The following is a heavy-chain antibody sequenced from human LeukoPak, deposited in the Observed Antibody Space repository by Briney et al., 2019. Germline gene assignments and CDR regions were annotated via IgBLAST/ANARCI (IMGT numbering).Heavy chain of an antibody. CDR1: GYTFSNYG. J-gene: IGHJ4*02. CDR2: ISAYNGNT. D-gene: IGHD3-10*01. V-gene: IGHV1-18*01. CDR3: ASGQDGWFGGPHFLDY. Sequence: ASVKVSCKASGYTFSNYGINRVRQAPGQGLEWMGWISAYNGNTNYAQKLQGRVTMTTDTSTSTAYMELRSLRSDDTAVYYCASGQDGWFGGPHFLDYWGQGTLVTVSS.